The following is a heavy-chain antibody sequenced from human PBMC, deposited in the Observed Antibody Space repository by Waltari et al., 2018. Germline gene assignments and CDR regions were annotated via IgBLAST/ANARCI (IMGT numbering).Heavy chain of an antibody. CDR3: AREIAARPGWFDP. CDR2: IYYRGST. CDR1: GGSISSHY. Sequence: QVQLQESGPGLVKPSETLSLTCTVSGGSISSHYWSWIRQPPGKGLEWIGYIYYRGSTNYNPALKSRVTISVDTSKNQFSLKLSSVTAADTAVYYCAREIAARPGWFDPWGQGTLVTVSS. D-gene: IGHD6-6*01. J-gene: IGHJ5*02. V-gene: IGHV4-59*11.